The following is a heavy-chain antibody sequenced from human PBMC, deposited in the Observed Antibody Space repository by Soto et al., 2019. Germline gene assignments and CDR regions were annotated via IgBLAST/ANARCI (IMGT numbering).Heavy chain of an antibody. D-gene: IGHD2-2*01. J-gene: IGHJ6*02. CDR1: GYTFTGYY. Sequence: ASLKVSCKASGYTFTGYYMHWGRQALGXGLEGRGWINPNSGGTNYAQKFQGWVTMTRDTSISTAYMELSRLRSDDTAVYYCARDRGRDCSITSCYSGDMDILCQGTTLTISS. CDR3: ARDRGRDCSITSCYSGDMDI. CDR2: INPNSGGT. V-gene: IGHV1-2*04.